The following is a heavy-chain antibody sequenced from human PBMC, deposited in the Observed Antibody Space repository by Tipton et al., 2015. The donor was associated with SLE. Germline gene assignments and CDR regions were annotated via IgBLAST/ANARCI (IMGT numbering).Heavy chain of an antibody. V-gene: IGHV4-59*11. CDR2: IYYSGRT. Sequence: TLSLTCTVSGGSISSHSWSWIRQPPGKGLEWIGYIYYSGRTNYNPSLKSLFTMSLDTSKKRFSLKLSSVSTADTAVYYCARTSFATGAFDYWGQGTLVTVSS. CDR1: GGSISSHS. CDR3: ARTSFATGAFDY. J-gene: IGHJ4*02. D-gene: IGHD2-15*01.